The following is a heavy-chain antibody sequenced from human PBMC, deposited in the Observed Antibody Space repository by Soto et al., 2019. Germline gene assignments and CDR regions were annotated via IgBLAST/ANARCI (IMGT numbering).Heavy chain of an antibody. CDR1: GDSVNSGDAY. V-gene: IGHV4-61*08. Sequence: SETLSLTCSVSGDSVNSGDAYWSWIRQPPGKGLEWLGYFYHTGSSGYNPSLQGRVTISLDPSKNKFSLRLTSVTTADTAVYFCARGDRLLPLYDSWGQGIQVTVSS. J-gene: IGHJ4*02. CDR2: FYHTGSS. CDR3: ARGDRLLPLYDS. D-gene: IGHD3-16*01.